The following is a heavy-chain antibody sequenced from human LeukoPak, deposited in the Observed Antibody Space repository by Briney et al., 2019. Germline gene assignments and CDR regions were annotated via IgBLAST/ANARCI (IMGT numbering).Heavy chain of an antibody. CDR3: AKDLVVTAKITPTTFDY. D-gene: IGHD2-21*02. J-gene: IGHJ4*02. CDR2: ISSSSSYI. Sequence: GGSLRLSCAASGFTFSSYSMNWVRQAPGKGLEWVSSISSSSSYIYYADSVKGRFTISRDNAKNSLYLQMNSLRAEDTALYYCAKDLVVTAKITPTTFDYWGQGTLVTVSS. V-gene: IGHV3-21*04. CDR1: GFTFSSYS.